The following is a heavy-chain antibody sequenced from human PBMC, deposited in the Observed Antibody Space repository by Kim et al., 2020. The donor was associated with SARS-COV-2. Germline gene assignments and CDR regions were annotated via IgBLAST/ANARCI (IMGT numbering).Heavy chain of an antibody. Sequence: GGSLRLSCAASGFTFSSYSMNWVRQAPGKGLEWVSSISSSSSYIYYADSVKGRFTISRDNAKNSLYLQMNSLRAEDTAVYYCARGGFRVGASGVWGQGTTVTVSS. CDR1: GFTFSSYS. J-gene: IGHJ6*02. D-gene: IGHD1-26*01. V-gene: IGHV3-21*04. CDR2: ISSSSSYI. CDR3: ARGGFRVGASGV.